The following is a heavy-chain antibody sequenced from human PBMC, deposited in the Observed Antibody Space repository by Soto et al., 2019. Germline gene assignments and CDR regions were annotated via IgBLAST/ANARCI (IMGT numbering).Heavy chain of an antibody. D-gene: IGHD1-7*01. CDR3: ATLELFDF. J-gene: IGHJ4*01. V-gene: IGHV3-9*01. CDR2: ISWNGGSI. Sequence: EVQLVESGGGWVQPGRSLRLSCAASGFTFDDYAMHWVRQAPGKGLEWVSGISWNGGSIGHAASVNGRLTISRDNAKPSLYLQMNCLKAEDSALYYCATLELFDFWCDGTLLTVSA. CDR1: GFTFDDYA.